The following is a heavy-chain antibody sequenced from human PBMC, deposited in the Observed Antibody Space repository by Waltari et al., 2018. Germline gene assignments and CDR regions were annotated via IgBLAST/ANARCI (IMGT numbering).Heavy chain of an antibody. CDR3: ARRRPTITVRSAFDI. V-gene: IGHV2-5*02. CDR2: IYWDDDK. D-gene: IGHD5-12*01. Sequence: QITLRESGPTLVKPRQTLALTCDFSGFSLDTSGVGVGWIRQPPGKALEWLALIYWDDDKRYSPSLRTRLTITKDTSRNQVVLTMTNMDPVDTGKYYCARRRPTITVRSAFDIWGQGTTVTVSS. CDR1: GFSLDTSGVG. J-gene: IGHJ3*02.